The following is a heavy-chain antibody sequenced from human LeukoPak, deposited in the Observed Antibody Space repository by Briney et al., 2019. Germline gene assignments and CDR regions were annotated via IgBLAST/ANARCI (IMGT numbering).Heavy chain of an antibody. D-gene: IGHD6-6*01. V-gene: IGHV3-7*03. CDR2: IKQDGSEK. CDR3: AKVHVPSSIAALPGDY. Sequence: GGSLRLSCAASGFTFSSYWMSWVRQAPGEGLEWVANIKQDGSEKYYVDSVKGRFTISRDNSKNTLYLQMNSLRAEDTAVYYCAKVHVPSSIAALPGDYWGQGTLVTVSS. CDR1: GFTFSSYW. J-gene: IGHJ4*02.